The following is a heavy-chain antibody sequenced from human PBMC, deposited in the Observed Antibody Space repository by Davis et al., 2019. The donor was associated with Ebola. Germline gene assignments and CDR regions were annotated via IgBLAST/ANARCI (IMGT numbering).Heavy chain of an antibody. CDR2: ISGSGGST. CDR1: GFTFSSYA. D-gene: IGHD6-19*01. Sequence: PGGSLRLSCAASGFTFSSYAMSWVRQAPGKGLEWVSAISGSGGSTYYADSVKGRFTISRDNSKNTLYLQMNSLRAEDTAVYYCAKDERFGIIAVAGTYFDYWGQGTLVTVSS. J-gene: IGHJ4*02. V-gene: IGHV3-23*01. CDR3: AKDERFGIIAVAGTYFDY.